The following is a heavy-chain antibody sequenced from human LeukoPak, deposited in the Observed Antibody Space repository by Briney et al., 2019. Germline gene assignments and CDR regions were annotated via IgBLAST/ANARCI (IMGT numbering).Heavy chain of an antibody. J-gene: IGHJ4*02. CDR1: GLSFRNYG. CDR3: ASQRGYTYDY. Sequence: QPGRSLRLSCVSSGLSFRNYGLHWLRQAPGKGLEWVAVIWYDGSKKYYADSVKGRFTISRENSKNTLYLQMNSLRAVDTAVYYCASQRGYTYDYWGQGTLVAVSS. V-gene: IGHV3-33*01. CDR2: IWYDGSKK. D-gene: IGHD5-18*01.